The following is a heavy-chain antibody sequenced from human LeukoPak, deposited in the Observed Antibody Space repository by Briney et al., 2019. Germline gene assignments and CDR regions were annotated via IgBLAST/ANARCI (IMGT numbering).Heavy chain of an antibody. Sequence: SETLSLTCTVSGGSISSSSYYWGWIRQPPGKGLEWIGSIYYSGSTYYNPSLKSRVTISVDTSKNQFSLKLSSVTAADTAVYYCARGVELELRSPNWFDPWGQGTLVTVSS. CDR3: ARGVELELRSPNWFDP. D-gene: IGHD1-7*01. CDR1: GGSISSSSYY. CDR2: IYYSGST. V-gene: IGHV4-39*07. J-gene: IGHJ5*02.